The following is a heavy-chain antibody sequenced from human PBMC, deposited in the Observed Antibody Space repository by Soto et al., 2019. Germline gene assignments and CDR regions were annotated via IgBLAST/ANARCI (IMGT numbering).Heavy chain of an antibody. CDR3: ARVGVWGCSGGTSCFDY. V-gene: IGHV1-18*01. D-gene: IGHD2-15*01. CDR2: ISAYNGNT. J-gene: IGHJ4*02. CDR1: GYTFTSYG. Sequence: QVQLVQSGAEVKKPGASVKVSCKASGYTFTSYGISWVRQAPGQGLEWMGWISAYNGNTNYAQKLQGRVTMTTDTSTGPAYMELRSLRSDDTAVFYCARVGVWGCSGGTSCFDYWGQGTLVTVSS.